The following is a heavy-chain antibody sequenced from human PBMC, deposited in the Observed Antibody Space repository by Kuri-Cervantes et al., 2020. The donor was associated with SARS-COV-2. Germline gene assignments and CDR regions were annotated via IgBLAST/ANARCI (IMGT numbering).Heavy chain of an antibody. CDR1: GGSFSDYY. D-gene: IGHD3-3*01. J-gene: IGHJ6*02. CDR3: ARDGYYDFWSGPPPIGMDV. CDR2: IYTSGST. Sequence: ESLKISCAVYGGSFSDYYWSWIRQPAGKGLEWIGRIYTSGSTNYNPSLKSRVTISVDTSKNQFSLKLSSVTAADTAVYYCARDGYYDFWSGPPPIGMDVWGQGTTVTVSS. V-gene: IGHV4-4*07.